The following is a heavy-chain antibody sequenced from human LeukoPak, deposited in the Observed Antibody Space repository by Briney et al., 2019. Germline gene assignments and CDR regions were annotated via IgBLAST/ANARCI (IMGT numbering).Heavy chain of an antibody. D-gene: IGHD3-3*01. CDR1: GFTFSSYA. J-gene: IGHJ5*02. CDR3: AKYNGEGYDFWSGFTSGGFDP. CDR2: ISGRGGSGGNS. V-gene: IGHV3-23*01. Sequence: GGSLRLSCAASGFTFSSYAMSWVRRAPGKGLEWVSAISGRGGSGGNSFYAESVKGRFTITRDNSKNTVYLQMNSLKTEDTAVYYCAKYNGEGYDFWSGFTSGGFDPWGQGTLVTVSS.